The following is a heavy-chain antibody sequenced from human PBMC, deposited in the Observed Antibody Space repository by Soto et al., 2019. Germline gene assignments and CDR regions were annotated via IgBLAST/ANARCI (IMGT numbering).Heavy chain of an antibody. CDR2: ISAYNGNT. Sequence: GASVKVSCKASGYTFTSYGISWVRQAPGQGLEWMGWISAYNGNTNYAQKLQGRVTMTTDTSTSTAYMELRSLRSDDTAVYYCAREDCSGGSCCSMWFDPWGQGTLVTVSS. CDR3: AREDCSGGSCCSMWFDP. D-gene: IGHD2-15*01. V-gene: IGHV1-18*01. J-gene: IGHJ5*02. CDR1: GYTFTSYG.